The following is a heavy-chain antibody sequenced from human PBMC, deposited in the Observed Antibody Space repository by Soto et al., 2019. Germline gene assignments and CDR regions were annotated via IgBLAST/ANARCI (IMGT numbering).Heavy chain of an antibody. D-gene: IGHD6-19*01. CDR3: ARARYSSGWEYYFDY. V-gene: IGHV4-30-4*01. Sequence: SETLSLTCTVSGDSISGGASFWSWIRQPPGKGLEWIANVYYSGSSYYNPSLKSRLTISVDTTKNQFSLQLKSMTAADTAVYYCARARYSSGWEYYFDYWGQGTLVTVSS. CDR1: GDSISGGASF. CDR2: VYYSGSS. J-gene: IGHJ4*02.